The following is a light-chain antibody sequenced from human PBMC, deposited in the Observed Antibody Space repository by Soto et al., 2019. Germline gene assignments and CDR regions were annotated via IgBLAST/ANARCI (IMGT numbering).Light chain of an antibody. J-gene: IGLJ1*01. CDR2: EVS. V-gene: IGLV2-14*01. CDR1: SSDVGGYTY. Sequence: QSALTQPASVSGSPGQSITISCTGTSSDVGGYTYVSWYQHHPGKAPKLMIYEVSNRPSGVSNRFSGSKSGNTASPTISGLQAEDEADYYCSSYTSSSTYVFGTGTKVTVL. CDR3: SSYTSSSTYV.